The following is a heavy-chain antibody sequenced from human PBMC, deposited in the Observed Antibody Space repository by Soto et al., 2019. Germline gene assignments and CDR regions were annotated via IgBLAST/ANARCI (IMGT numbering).Heavy chain of an antibody. J-gene: IGHJ4*02. Sequence: QVQLVQSGAEVKKPGSSVKVSCKASGGTFGSYVFNWVRQAPGQGLEWMGGIIPIFGPPNYAQKFQGRVTITADESTNTAYMELSSLRSEDTAVFYCARDLGSGYDPGDYWGQGALVTVSS. CDR1: GGTFGSYV. D-gene: IGHD5-12*01. CDR3: ARDLGSGYDPGDY. CDR2: IIPIFGPP. V-gene: IGHV1-69*12.